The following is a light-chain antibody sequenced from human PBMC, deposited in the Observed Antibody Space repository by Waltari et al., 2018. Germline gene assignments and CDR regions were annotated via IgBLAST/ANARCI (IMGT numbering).Light chain of an antibody. CDR1: SSDARASAY. V-gene: IGLV2-8*01. CDR2: EVS. J-gene: IGLJ2*01. Sequence: QSALTQPPSASGSPGQSVTIPCTGTSSDARASAYVSWYQQHPGKAPKVMIYEVSKRPSGVPDRFSGSKSGNTASLTVSGLQAEDEADYYCSSYAGNYNVLFGGGTKLTVL. CDR3: SSYAGNYNVL.